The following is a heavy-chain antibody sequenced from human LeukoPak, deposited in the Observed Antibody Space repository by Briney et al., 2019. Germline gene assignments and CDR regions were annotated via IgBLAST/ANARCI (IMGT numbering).Heavy chain of an antibody. CDR1: GFTFSRYS. CDR3: AKDLERPSLYYYYYMDV. CDR2: ISSSSSTI. V-gene: IGHV3-48*01. D-gene: IGHD6-6*01. Sequence: GGSLRLSCAASGFTFSRYSMNWVRQAPGKGLEWVSYISSSSSTIYYADSVKGRFTISRDNSKNTLYLQMNSLRAEDTAVYYCAKDLERPSLYYYYYMDVWGKGTTVTVSS. J-gene: IGHJ6*03.